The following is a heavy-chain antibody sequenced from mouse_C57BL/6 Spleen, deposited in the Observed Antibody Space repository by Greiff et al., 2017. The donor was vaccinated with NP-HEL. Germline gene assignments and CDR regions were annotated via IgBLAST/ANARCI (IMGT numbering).Heavy chain of an antibody. V-gene: IGHV3-6*01. CDR2: ISYDGSN. CDR1: GYSITSGYY. CDR3: ARAGAYDYDWFAY. J-gene: IGHJ3*01. D-gene: IGHD2-4*01. Sequence: EVQLQESGPGLVKPSQSLSLTCSVTGYSITSGYYWNWIRQFPGNKLEWMGYISYDGSNNYNPSLKNRISITRDTSKNQFFLKLNSVTTEDTATYYCARAGAYDYDWFAYWGQGTLVTVSA.